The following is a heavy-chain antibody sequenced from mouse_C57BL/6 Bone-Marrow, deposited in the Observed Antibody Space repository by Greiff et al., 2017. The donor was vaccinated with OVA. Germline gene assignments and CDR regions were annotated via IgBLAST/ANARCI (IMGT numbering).Heavy chain of an antibody. Sequence: EVKLQESGGGLVKPGGSLKLSCAASGFTFSSYAMSWVRQTPEKRLEWVATISDGGSYTYYPDNVKGRFTISRDNTKNNLYLQMSHLKSEDTAMYYCARDAEYYYGSSYWYFDVWGTGTTVTVSA. J-gene: IGHJ1*03. CDR3: ARDAEYYYGSSYWYFDV. D-gene: IGHD1-1*01. CDR2: ISDGGSYT. V-gene: IGHV5-4*01. CDR1: GFTFSSYA.